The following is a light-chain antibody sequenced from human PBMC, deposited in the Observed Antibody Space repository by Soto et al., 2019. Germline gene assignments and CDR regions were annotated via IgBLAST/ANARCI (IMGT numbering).Light chain of an antibody. J-gene: IGKJ4*01. V-gene: IGKV3D-20*02. CDR2: GAS. CDR3: QQRSNWPQLT. CDR1: QSISSSY. Sequence: EVVLTQSPRTLSLSPGERATLSCRASQSISSSYLAWYQQKPGQAPRLLIYGASSRATGIPDRFSGSESETDFTLTISSLEPEDFAVYYCQQRSNWPQLTFGGGTKVEIK.